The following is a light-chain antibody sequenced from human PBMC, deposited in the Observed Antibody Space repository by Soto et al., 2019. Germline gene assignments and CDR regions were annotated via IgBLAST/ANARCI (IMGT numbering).Light chain of an antibody. V-gene: IGLV2-14*01. CDR2: DVS. J-gene: IGLJ1*01. Sequence: QSALTQPASVSGSPGQSITISCTGTSSDVGGYNYVSWYQQHPGKAPKLMICDVSDRSSGISNRFSGSKSGNTASLTISGLQAEDEADYYCSSYTTSSTDVFGTGTKLTVL. CDR3: SSYTTSSTDV. CDR1: SSDVGGYNY.